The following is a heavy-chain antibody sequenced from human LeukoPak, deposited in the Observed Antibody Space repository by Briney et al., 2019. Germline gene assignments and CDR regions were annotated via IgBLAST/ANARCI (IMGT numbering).Heavy chain of an antibody. CDR1: ADSISSSKW. Sequence: QSSETLSLTCAVSADSISSSKWWSWVRQAPGKGLEWVSVIYSGGSTYYADSVKGRFTISRDNSKNTLHLQMNSLRAEDTAVYYCAREKMSSYYYYGMDVWGQGTTVTVSS. CDR2: IYSGGST. J-gene: IGHJ6*02. D-gene: IGHD3-10*01. CDR3: AREKMSSYYYYGMDV. V-gene: IGHV3-53*01.